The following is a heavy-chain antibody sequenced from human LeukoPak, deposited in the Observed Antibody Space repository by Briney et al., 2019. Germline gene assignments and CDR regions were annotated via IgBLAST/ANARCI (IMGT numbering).Heavy chain of an antibody. J-gene: IGHJ4*02. V-gene: IGHV3-9*01. CDR2: TSWNSGSI. D-gene: IGHD4-11*01. CDR3: ARDRSNYSRGSWGMVGY. CDR1: GFTFDDYA. Sequence: GGSLILSCAASGFTFDDYAMHWVRQAPGKGLEWVSGTSWNSGSIGYADSVKGRFTISRDNDKNSLYLQMNSLRAEDTAVYYCARDRSNYSRGSWGMVGYWGQGTLVTVSS.